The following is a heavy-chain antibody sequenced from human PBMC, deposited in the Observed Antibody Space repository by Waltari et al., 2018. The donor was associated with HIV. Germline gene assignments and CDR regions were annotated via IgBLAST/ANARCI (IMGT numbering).Heavy chain of an antibody. J-gene: IGHJ6*02. Sequence: QVQLVQSGSELKKPGASVKVSCKASGYTFTPYGITWVRQAPGQGLEWMGWINTNTGIPTYAQGFSGRFVFSLDTSVSTAYLQISSLKSEDSAVYFCAKGIAVATTYYYAAMDVWGPGTTVAVSS. CDR3: AKGIAVATTYYYAAMDV. CDR2: INTNTGIP. D-gene: IGHD6-19*01. CDR1: GYTFTPYG. V-gene: IGHV7-4-1*02.